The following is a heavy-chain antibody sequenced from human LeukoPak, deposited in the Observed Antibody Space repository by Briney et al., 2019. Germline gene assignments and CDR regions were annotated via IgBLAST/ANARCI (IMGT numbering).Heavy chain of an antibody. CDR1: GYTFTSYD. J-gene: IGHJ5*02. D-gene: IGHD6-13*01. V-gene: IGHV1-8*01. Sequence: ASVKVSYKASGYTFTSYDINWVRQATGQGLEWMGWMNPNSGNTGYAQKFQGRVTMTRNTSISTAYMELSSLRSEDTAVYYCARGVRAAGGWFDPWGQGTLVTVSS. CDR2: MNPNSGNT. CDR3: ARGVRAAGGWFDP.